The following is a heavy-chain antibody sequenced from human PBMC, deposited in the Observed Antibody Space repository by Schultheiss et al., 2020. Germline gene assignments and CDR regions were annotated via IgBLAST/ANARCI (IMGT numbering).Heavy chain of an antibody. Sequence: ASVKVSCKASGYTFTSYDINWVRQATGQGLEWMGIINPSGGSTSYAQKFQGRVTITADESTSTAYMELSSLRSEDTAVYYCARNSSTWYGESSDAFDIWGQGTMVTVSS. CDR2: INPSGGST. V-gene: IGHV1-46*01. D-gene: IGHD6-13*01. CDR3: ARNSSTWYGESSDAFDI. J-gene: IGHJ3*02. CDR1: GYTFTSYD.